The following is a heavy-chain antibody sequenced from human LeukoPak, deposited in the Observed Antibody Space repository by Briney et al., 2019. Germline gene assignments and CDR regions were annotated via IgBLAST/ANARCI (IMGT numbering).Heavy chain of an antibody. CDR1: GFTFSSYS. Sequence: GGSLRLSCAASGFTFSSYSTNWVRQAPGKGLEWVSSISSTSSYIYYADSVKGRFTISRDNAKNSLYLQMDSLRAEDTAVYYCARDPHYYGSGTPGYFDYWGQGTLVTVSS. CDR3: ARDPHYYGSGTPGYFDY. D-gene: IGHD3-10*01. CDR2: ISSTSSYI. V-gene: IGHV3-21*06. J-gene: IGHJ4*02.